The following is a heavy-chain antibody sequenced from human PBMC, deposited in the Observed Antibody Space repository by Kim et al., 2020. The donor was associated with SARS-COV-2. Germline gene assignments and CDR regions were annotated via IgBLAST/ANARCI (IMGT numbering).Heavy chain of an antibody. V-gene: IGHV3-20*04. CDR1: GFTFDDYG. CDR2: INWNGGST. CDR3: ARAHSSGYSSGWYGPAFDY. Sequence: GGSLRLSCAASGFTFDDYGMSWVRQAPGKGLEWVSGINWNGGSTGYADSVKGRFTISRDNAKNSLYLQMNSLRAEDTALYYCARAHSSGYSSGWYGPAFDYWGQGTLVTVSS. D-gene: IGHD6-19*01. J-gene: IGHJ4*02.